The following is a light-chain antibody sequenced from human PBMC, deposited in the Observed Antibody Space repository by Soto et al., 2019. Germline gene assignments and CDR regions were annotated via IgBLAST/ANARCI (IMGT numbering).Light chain of an antibody. CDR2: MAS. CDR1: QTINRW. CDR3: QQCLSYPWT. Sequence: DIQMTQSPSTLSASVGDTVIITCRASQTINRWLAWYQQKSGKAPKVLIYMASNLERGAPSRFSGSGSGTLCILNIRNLQPDDFATSYCQQCLSYPWTFGQGTKVDIK. V-gene: IGKV1-5*03. J-gene: IGKJ1*01.